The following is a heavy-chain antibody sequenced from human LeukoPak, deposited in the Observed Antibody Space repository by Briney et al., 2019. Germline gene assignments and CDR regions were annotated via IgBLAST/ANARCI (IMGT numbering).Heavy chain of an antibody. V-gene: IGHV4-34*01. J-gene: IGHJ4*02. CDR2: INHSGST. D-gene: IGHD6-13*01. Sequence: SETLSLTCAVYGGSFSGYYWSWIRQPPGKGLEWIGEINHSGSTNYNPSLKSRVTISVDTSKNQFSLKLSSVTAADTAVYYCARGGIAAAEPLGSIDSWGQGTLVTVSS. CDR1: GGSFSGYY. CDR3: ARGGIAAAEPLGSIDS.